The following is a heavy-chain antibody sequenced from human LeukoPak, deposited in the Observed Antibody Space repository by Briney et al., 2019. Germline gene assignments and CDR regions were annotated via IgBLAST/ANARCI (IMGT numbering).Heavy chain of an antibody. D-gene: IGHD6-19*01. Sequence: GGSLRLSCAASGFTFSSSAMSWLRQAPGKGLEWVSAISGSGGNTYYADSVKGRFTISRDNSKNTLYLQMNSLRVEDTAVYYCARDSSGWSKNYWGQGTLVTVSS. CDR3: ARDSSGWSKNY. J-gene: IGHJ4*02. CDR2: ISGSGGNT. CDR1: GFTFSSSA. V-gene: IGHV3-23*01.